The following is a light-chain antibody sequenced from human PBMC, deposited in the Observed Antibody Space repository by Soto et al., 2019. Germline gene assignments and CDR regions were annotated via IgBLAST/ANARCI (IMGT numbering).Light chain of an antibody. CDR3: QQYGDWPLT. V-gene: IGKV3-15*01. CDR2: GVS. Sequence: SVSPVERAPLSCRASQSVRSTYLAWYQQKPGQAPRLLIFGVSNRAAGIPARFSGSGSGTEFTLTISSLQSEDFAVYYCQQYGDWPLTFGGGTKVDI. CDR1: QSVRSTY. J-gene: IGKJ4*01.